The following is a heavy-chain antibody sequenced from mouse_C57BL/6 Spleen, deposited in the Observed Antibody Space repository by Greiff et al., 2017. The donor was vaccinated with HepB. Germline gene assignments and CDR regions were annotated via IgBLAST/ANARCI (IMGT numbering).Heavy chain of an antibody. Sequence: VQLQQSGAELVKPGASVKLSCKASGYTFTSYWMHWVKQRPGQGLEWIGMIHPDSGSTNYNEKFKSKATLTVDKSSSTAYMQLSSLTSEDSAVYDCARSGDYSNFWFAYWGQGTLVTVSA. CDR2: IHPDSGST. V-gene: IGHV1-64*01. CDR3: ARSGDYSNFWFAY. CDR1: GYTFTSYW. J-gene: IGHJ3*01. D-gene: IGHD2-5*01.